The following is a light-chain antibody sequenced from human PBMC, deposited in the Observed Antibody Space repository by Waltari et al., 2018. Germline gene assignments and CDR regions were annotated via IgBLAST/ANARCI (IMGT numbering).Light chain of an antibody. J-gene: IGLJ3*02. Sequence: SALTQPPSVSESPGQSLTISCTGTTTDVGGYNYVSWYQQHPGKAPKLMIYDVTNRPSGVSNRFSGSKSGNTASLTISGLQAEDEADYYCSSFTSSSTWVFGGGTKLTVL. CDR2: DVT. CDR3: SSFTSSSTWV. V-gene: IGLV2-14*03. CDR1: TTDVGGYNY.